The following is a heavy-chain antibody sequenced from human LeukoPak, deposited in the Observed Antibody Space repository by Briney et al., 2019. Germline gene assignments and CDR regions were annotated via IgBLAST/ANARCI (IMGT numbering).Heavy chain of an antibody. CDR3: ARDSYYYDSSGYWDY. D-gene: IGHD3-22*01. J-gene: IGHJ4*02. V-gene: IGHV3-30-3*01. CDR2: ISYDGSNK. CDR1: GFTFSSYA. Sequence: GGSLRLSCAASGFTFSSYAMHWVRQAPGKGLEWVAVISYDGSNKYYADSVKGRFTISRDNSKNTLHLQMNSLRAEDTAVYYCARDSYYYDSSGYWDYWGQGTLVTVSS.